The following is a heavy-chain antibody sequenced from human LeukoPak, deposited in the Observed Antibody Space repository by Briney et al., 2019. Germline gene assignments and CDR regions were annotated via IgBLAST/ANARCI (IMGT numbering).Heavy chain of an antibody. Sequence: SETLSLTCTVSGGSISSYFWSWIRQPPGKGLEWIGYIYYSGSTNYNPSLKSRATISIDTSKNQFSLRLRSVAAADTAVYFCARGLSSTRRESDYWGQGTLVIVSS. CDR1: GGSISSYF. J-gene: IGHJ4*02. CDR2: IYYSGST. CDR3: ARGLSSTRRESDY. V-gene: IGHV4-59*01. D-gene: IGHD2-2*01.